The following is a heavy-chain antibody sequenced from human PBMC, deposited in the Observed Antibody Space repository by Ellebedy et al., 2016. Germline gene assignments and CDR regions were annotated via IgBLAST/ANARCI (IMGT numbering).Heavy chain of an antibody. V-gene: IGHV4-30-2*01. CDR2: IYHSGST. CDR3: ARARGSGSYLGWFDY. D-gene: IGHD3-10*01. Sequence: SETLSLTXAVSGGSISSGVYSWSCIRQPPGKGLEWIGYIYHSGSTYYNPSLKSRVTISVDRSKNQFSLKLSSVTAADTAVYYCARARGSGSYLGWFDYWGQGTLVTVSS. J-gene: IGHJ4*02. CDR1: GGSISSGVYS.